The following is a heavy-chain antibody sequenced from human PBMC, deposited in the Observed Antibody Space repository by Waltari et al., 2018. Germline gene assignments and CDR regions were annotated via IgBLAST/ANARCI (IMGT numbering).Heavy chain of an antibody. CDR2: IIVDGDTT. CDR1: GSPLTSCG. CDR3: AKGRGPLSIQGWE. Sequence: EVQLLESGGVLVQPGGSLRLSWVAAGSPLTSCGMGWVRQAPGKGLECVSAIIVDGDTTFYADSVKGRFTISRDNSKKTLHLQMNSLRAEDTAAYYCAKGRGPLSIQGWEWGQGTLVTVSS. V-gene: IGHV3-23*01. J-gene: IGHJ4*02. D-gene: IGHD1-26*01.